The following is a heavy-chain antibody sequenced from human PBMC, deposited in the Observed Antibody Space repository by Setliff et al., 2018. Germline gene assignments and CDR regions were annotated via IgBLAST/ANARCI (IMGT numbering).Heavy chain of an antibody. D-gene: IGHD2-15*01. J-gene: IGHJ5*02. CDR2: INPNSGGT. Sequence: ASVKVSCKASGYTFTGYYMHWVRQAPGQGLEWMGWINPNSGGTNYAQKFQGRVTMTRDTSISTAYMELSRLRSDDTAVYYCARGGERYCSGGSCLLTGWVEPWGQGTLVTVSS. CDR3: ARGGERYCSGGSCLLTGWVEP. V-gene: IGHV1-2*02. CDR1: GYTFTGYY.